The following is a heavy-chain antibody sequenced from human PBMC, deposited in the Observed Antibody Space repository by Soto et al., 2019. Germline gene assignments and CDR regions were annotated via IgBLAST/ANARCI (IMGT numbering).Heavy chain of an antibody. CDR2: IIPIFGTA. D-gene: IGHD3-22*01. V-gene: IGHV1-69*12. CDR1: GATLAGLA. CDR3: ARDSRGYYYY. Sequence: QVQLVQSGAGGRSPGPWWKFSCRALGATLAGLAFTWLRRPPGQGLEWMGGIIPIFGTANYAQKFQGRVTITADESTSTAYMELSSLRSEDTAVYYCARDSRGYYYYWGQGTLVTVSS. J-gene: IGHJ4*02.